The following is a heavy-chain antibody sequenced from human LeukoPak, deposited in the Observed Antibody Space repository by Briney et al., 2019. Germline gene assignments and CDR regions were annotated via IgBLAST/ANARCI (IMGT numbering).Heavy chain of an antibody. CDR2: ISAYNGNT. CDR1: GYTFTSYG. V-gene: IGHV1-18*01. CDR3: ARVKDIVVVVAATANLDY. J-gene: IGHJ4*02. Sequence: GAPVKVSCKASGYTFTSYGISWVRQAPGQGLEWMGWISAYNGNTNYAQKLQGRVTVTTDTSTSTAYMELRSLRSDDTAVYYCARVKDIVVVVAATANLDYWGQGTLVTVSS. D-gene: IGHD2-15*01.